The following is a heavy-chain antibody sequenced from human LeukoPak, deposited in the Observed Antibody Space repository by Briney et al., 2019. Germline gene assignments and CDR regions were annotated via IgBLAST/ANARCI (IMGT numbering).Heavy chain of an antibody. CDR3: AAWAI. Sequence: GGSLRLSCAASGFTFINFGLSWVRQAPGKGPECVAGINGDGRVTYYAESVKGRFTISRDNSKNTLYLQMNSLRAEDTAVYYCAAWAIWGQGTMVTVSS. CDR1: GFTFINFG. V-gene: IGHV3-23*01. J-gene: IGHJ3*02. CDR2: INGDGRVT.